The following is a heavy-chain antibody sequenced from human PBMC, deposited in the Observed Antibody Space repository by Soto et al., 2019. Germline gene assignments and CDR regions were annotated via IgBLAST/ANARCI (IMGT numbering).Heavy chain of an antibody. CDR1: GFTFDDYA. J-gene: IGHJ2*01. Sequence: EVQLVESGGGLVQPGRSLRLSCAASGFTFDDYAMHWVRQAPGKGLEWVSGITWNSGSIGYADSVKGRFTISRDNAKNCVYRQRNGLRAEDTALYYGAKVTSSGSIYWYFELWGRGTLVTVSS. D-gene: IGHD3-22*01. CDR2: ITWNSGSI. V-gene: IGHV3-9*01. CDR3: AKVTSSGSIYWYFEL.